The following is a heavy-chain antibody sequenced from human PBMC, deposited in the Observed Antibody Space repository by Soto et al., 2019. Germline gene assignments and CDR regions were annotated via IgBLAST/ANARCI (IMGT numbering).Heavy chain of an antibody. CDR1: GFSFASFA. CDR3: AKWSYLDY. Sequence: GGALRLSCTTSGFSFASFAMTWVRQAPGKGLEGVATISGSDGKTYYADSVKGRFSISRDTSRNTLYLQLNSLRADDTAIYYCAKWSYLDYWGQGTRVTVSS. V-gene: IGHV3-23*01. D-gene: IGHD3-3*01. CDR2: ISGSDGKT. J-gene: IGHJ4*02.